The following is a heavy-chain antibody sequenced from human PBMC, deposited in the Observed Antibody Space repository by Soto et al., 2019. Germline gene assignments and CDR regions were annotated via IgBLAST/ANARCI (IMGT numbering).Heavy chain of an antibody. D-gene: IGHD3-9*01. J-gene: IGHJ4*02. V-gene: IGHV3-33*01. Sequence: PGGSLRLSCEASGFSFSTCGMHWVRQAPGKGLEWVAAIFHDGSEKYYAHSVKGRFAISRDNSKNTLYLQMSSLRAEDTAVYYCARDPAGILTGYPDYWGQGTLVTVSS. CDR2: IFHDGSEK. CDR1: GFSFSTCG. CDR3: ARDPAGILTGYPDY.